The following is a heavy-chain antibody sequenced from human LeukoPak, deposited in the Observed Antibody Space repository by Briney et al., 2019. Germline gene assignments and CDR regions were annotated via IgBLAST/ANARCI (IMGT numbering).Heavy chain of an antibody. D-gene: IGHD4-17*01. J-gene: IGHJ4*02. CDR2: ISYDGSNK. Sequence: PGGSLRLSCAASGFTFSSYAMHWVRQAPGKGLEWGAVISYDGSNKYYADSVKGRFTISRDNSKNTLYLQMNSLRAEDTAVYSCARDYGDYMGFDYWRQGTLVTVSS. CDR3: ARDYGDYMGFDY. CDR1: GFTFSSYA. V-gene: IGHV3-30-3*01.